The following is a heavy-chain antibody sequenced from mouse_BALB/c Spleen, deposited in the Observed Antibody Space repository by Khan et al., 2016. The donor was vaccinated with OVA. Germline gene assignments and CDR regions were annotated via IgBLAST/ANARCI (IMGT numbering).Heavy chain of an antibody. CDR3: ALDYDHGGGDGDIDV. D-gene: IGHD2-4*01. J-gene: IGHJ1*01. CDR2: IDPVSVNG. CDR1: GFNIRDTH. V-gene: IGHV14-3*02. Sequence: EVQLQQSGAELVKPGASVKLSCTTSGFNIRDTHIHWVKQRPEQGLEWIGRIDPVSVNGKNAPKFQGKATITSDTSSNTAYLQLSTLTTEDTAVYFRALDYDHGGGDGDIDVWGAGTTVTVSS.